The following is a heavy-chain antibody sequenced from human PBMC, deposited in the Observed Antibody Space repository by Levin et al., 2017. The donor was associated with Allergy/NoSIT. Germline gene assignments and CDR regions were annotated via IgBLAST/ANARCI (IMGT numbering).Heavy chain of an antibody. Sequence: SCAASGFTFSNAWMSWVRQAPGKGLEWVGRIKSKTDGGTTDYAAPVKGRFTISRDDSKNTLYLQMNSLKTEDTAVYYCTTEHHYCSSTSCYGFDPWGQGTLVTVSS. J-gene: IGHJ5*02. CDR1: GFTFSNAW. CDR3: TTEHHYCSSTSCYGFDP. CDR2: IKSKTDGGTT. D-gene: IGHD2-2*01. V-gene: IGHV3-15*01.